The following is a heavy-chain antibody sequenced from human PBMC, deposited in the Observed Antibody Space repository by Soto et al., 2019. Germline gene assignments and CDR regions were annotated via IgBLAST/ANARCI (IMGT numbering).Heavy chain of an antibody. CDR1: GYTFTSYD. J-gene: IGHJ4*02. Sequence: ASVKVSCKASGYTFTSYDINWVRQATGQGLEWMGWMNPNSGNTGYAQKFQGRVTMTRNTSISTAYMELSSLRSEDTAVYYCAGFSRLWFGEPIDYWGQGTLETVTS. CDR3: AGFSRLWFGEPIDY. D-gene: IGHD3-10*01. V-gene: IGHV1-8*01. CDR2: MNPNSGNT.